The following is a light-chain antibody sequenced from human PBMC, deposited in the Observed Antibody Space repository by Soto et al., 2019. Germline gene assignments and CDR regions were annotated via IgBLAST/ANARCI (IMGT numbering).Light chain of an antibody. J-gene: IGKJ3*01. CDR3: QQTSSAPFT. Sequence: DIQMTQSPSSLSASVGDRVTITCRASQRISYYLNWFQQKPGRAPKLLIYAASSLEAGVPSRFSGGGSRTDFTLTITSLQPEDFATYYCQQTSSAPFTFGPGTKVDIK. CDR2: AAS. V-gene: IGKV1-39*01. CDR1: QRISYY.